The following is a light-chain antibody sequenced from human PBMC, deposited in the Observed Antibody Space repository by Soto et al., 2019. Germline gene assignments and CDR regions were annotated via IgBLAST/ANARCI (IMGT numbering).Light chain of an antibody. V-gene: IGKV1-5*01. CDR3: QQSYSTPT. J-gene: IGKJ1*01. CDR2: DAS. Sequence: DIQLTQSPSFLSVSVGDRVTITCRTSQNINAWLAWYQQRPGQAPKLLIYDASTVQSGVPSRFSGSGSGTDFTLTISSLQPEDFATYYCQQSYSTPTFGQGTKVDIK. CDR1: QNINAW.